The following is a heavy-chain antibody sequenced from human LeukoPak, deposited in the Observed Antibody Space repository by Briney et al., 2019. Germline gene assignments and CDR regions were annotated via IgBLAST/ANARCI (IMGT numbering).Heavy chain of an antibody. CDR1: GFTFSSYW. V-gene: IGHV3-7*04. D-gene: IGHD3-22*01. CDR3: ARDPYDSGWRLCYFDY. CDR2: IKQDGSDK. J-gene: IGHJ4*02. Sequence: GGSLRLSCAASGFTFSSYWMSWVRQAPGKGLEWVANIKQDGSDKYYVDSVKGRFTISRDNAKNSLYLQMNSLRAEDTAVYYCARDPYDSGWRLCYFDYWGQGNLVTVSS.